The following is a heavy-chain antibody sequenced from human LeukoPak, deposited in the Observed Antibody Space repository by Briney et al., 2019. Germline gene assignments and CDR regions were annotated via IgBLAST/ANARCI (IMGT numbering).Heavy chain of an antibody. D-gene: IGHD3-22*01. J-gene: IGHJ4*02. Sequence: SETLSLTCTVSGGSISSSSYYWGWIRQPPGKGLEWIGSIYYSGSTYYNPSLKSRVTISVDTSKNQFSLKLSSVTAADTAVYYCAREVVVPNGGFDYWGQGTLVTVSS. CDR3: AREVVVPNGGFDY. CDR1: GGSISSSSYY. CDR2: IYYSGST. V-gene: IGHV4-39*07.